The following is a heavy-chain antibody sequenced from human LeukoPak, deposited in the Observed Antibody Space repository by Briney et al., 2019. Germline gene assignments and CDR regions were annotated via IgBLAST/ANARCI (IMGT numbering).Heavy chain of an antibody. Sequence: GGSLRLSCAASGFTFSSYAMHWVRQAPGKGLEWVAVISYDGSNKYYADCVKGRFTISRDNSKNTLYLQMNSLRAEDTAVYYCARARGGSRTPGPNWFDPWGLGTLVTVSS. D-gene: IGHD3-10*01. CDR2: ISYDGSNK. V-gene: IGHV3-30-3*01. CDR3: ARARGGSRTPGPNWFDP. J-gene: IGHJ5*02. CDR1: GFTFSSYA.